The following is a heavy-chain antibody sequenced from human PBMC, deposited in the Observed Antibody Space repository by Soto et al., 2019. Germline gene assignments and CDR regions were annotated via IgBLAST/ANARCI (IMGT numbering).Heavy chain of an antibody. J-gene: IGHJ4*02. Sequence: LRLSCAASGFTFSSYAMSWVRQAPGKGLEWVSAISGSGGSTYYADSVKGRFTISRDNSKNTLYLQMNSLRAEDTAVYYCAKVSLPNYYDSSGYPFDYWGQGTLVTVSS. CDR1: GFTFSSYA. CDR2: ISGSGGST. V-gene: IGHV3-23*01. D-gene: IGHD3-22*01. CDR3: AKVSLPNYYDSSGYPFDY.